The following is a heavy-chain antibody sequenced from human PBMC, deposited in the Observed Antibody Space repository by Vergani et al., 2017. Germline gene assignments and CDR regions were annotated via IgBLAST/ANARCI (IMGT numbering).Heavy chain of an antibody. V-gene: IGHV3-23*01. CDR2: ISARYPST. J-gene: IGHJ4*02. D-gene: IGHD3-22*01. CDR3: ARLSYDTTPYLQGGYDC. CDR1: GFTFSACP. Sequence: EVQLLQSGGGVIQPGGSVRLFCAASGFTFSACPMTWVRQAPGKRLEWVSAISARYPSTYYADSVEGRFTISSDNSKNMLYLQMNSLRAEDTAVYYCARLSYDTTPYLQGGYDCWGQGTLVSVSS.